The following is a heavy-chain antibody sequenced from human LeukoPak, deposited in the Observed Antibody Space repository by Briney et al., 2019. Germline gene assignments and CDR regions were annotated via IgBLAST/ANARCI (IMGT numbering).Heavy chain of an antibody. CDR3: ARTSGYYDNSGYYTH. CDR1: GYTFTSYG. Sequence: ASVKVSCKASGYTFTSYGISWVRQAPGQGFEWMGWISASNGKTNYAQKLQGRVTMTRDTSTSTVYMELYSLRSEDTAVYYCARTSGYYDNSGYYTHWGQGTLVTVSS. D-gene: IGHD3-22*01. J-gene: IGHJ4*02. CDR2: ISASNGKT. V-gene: IGHV1-18*01.